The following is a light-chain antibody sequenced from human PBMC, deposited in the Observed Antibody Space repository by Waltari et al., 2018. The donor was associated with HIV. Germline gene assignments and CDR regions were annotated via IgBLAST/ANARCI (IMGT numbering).Light chain of an antibody. J-gene: IGLJ2*01. CDR3: QAWDSSTVV. CDR1: KLGDKY. Sequence: SYELTQPHSVSVSPGQPASITCSGDKLGDKYACWYQQKPGQSPVLVIYQDNKRPSGIPERFSGSNSGNTATLTISGTQAMDEADYFCQAWDSSTVVFGGGTKLTVL. V-gene: IGLV3-1*01. CDR2: QDN.